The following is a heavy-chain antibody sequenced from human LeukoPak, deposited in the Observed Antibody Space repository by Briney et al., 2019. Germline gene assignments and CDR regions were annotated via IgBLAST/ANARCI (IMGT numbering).Heavy chain of an antibody. CDR2: ISGSGLSI. CDR1: GFIFNDYE. Sequence: GGSLRLSCVASGFIFNDYEMNWVRQAPGKGLEWVAYISGSGLSIYYADSVKGRFTISRDNAKNSLYLQLNGLRAEDTAVYYCARDRGNQRGYYYYYMDVWGKGTTVTVSS. J-gene: IGHJ6*03. CDR3: ARDRGNQRGYYYYYMDV. D-gene: IGHD1-14*01. V-gene: IGHV3-48*03.